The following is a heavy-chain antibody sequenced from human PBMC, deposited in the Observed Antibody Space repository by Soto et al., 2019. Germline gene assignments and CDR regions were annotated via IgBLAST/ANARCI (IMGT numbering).Heavy chain of an antibody. Sequence: EVQLVESGGGLVQPGGSLRLSCAASGFSFSSYWMTWVRQAPGKGLEWVANINQDASNKNYMDSVKGRLTISRDNAKNSVYLQMNSLRVEDTAVYYCARVGYNDYENYYWGPGTLVNVSS. CDR1: GFSFSSYW. D-gene: IGHD5-12*01. J-gene: IGHJ4*02. CDR2: INQDASNK. V-gene: IGHV3-7*05. CDR3: ARVGYNDYENYY.